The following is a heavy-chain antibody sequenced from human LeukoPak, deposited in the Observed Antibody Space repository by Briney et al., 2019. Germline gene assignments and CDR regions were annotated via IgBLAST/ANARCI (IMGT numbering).Heavy chain of an antibody. Sequence: GGSLRLSCEASGFTFSHYWMHWVRQAPGKGLVWASRTNTDGSSTNYVDSVKGRFTISRDNAKNTMYLRMNSLRAEDTAVYYCVPTDSSGLDWGQGTLVTVSS. CDR3: VPTDSSGLD. CDR1: GFTFSHYW. J-gene: IGHJ4*02. V-gene: IGHV3-74*01. D-gene: IGHD3-22*01. CDR2: TNTDGSST.